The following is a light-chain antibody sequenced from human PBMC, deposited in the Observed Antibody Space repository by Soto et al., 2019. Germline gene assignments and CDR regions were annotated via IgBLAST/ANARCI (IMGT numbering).Light chain of an antibody. CDR3: AAWDDSLNGPV. CDR1: TSNIGSNY. V-gene: IGLV1-47*01. J-gene: IGLJ3*02. Sequence: QSVLTQPPSASGTPGQGVTISCSGSTSNIGSNYVYWYQQLPGTAPKLLIYRNNQRPSGVPDRFSGSKSGASASLAISGLRSEDEADYHCAAWDDSLNGPVFGGGTQLTVL. CDR2: RNN.